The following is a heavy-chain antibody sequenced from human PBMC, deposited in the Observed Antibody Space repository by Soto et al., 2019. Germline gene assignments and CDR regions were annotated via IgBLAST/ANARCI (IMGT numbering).Heavy chain of an antibody. CDR2: IYNTGRT. Sequence: PSETLSLTCTVSGGSISSIIFSWGWVRQPPGKGLEWIGAIYNTGRTSYNPSLESRVTVSVDMSKNQFSLKMTSVTAADTAIYHCVRYDTWGQGILVTVSS. CDR3: VRYDT. J-gene: IGHJ5*02. V-gene: IGHV4-39*01. CDR1: GGSISSIIFS.